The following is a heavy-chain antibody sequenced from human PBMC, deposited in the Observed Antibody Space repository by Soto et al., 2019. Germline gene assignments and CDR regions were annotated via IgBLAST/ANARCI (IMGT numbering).Heavy chain of an antibody. CDR2: VSGSGGRT. V-gene: IGHV3-23*01. CDR1: GFTFSSYA. J-gene: IGHJ4*02. D-gene: IGHD3-10*01. CDR3: AKASGWFGEFDY. Sequence: EVQLLESGGGLVQPGGSLRLSCAASGFTFSSYAMSWVRQAPGKGLEWVSAVSGSGGRTYYADSVKGRSTISRDNYKNTLYLQMNGLRAEDTAVYYCAKASGWFGEFDYWGQGTLVTVSS.